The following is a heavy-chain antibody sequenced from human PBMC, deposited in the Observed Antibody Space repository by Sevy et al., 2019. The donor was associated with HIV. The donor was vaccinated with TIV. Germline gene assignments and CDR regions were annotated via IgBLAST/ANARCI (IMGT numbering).Heavy chain of an antibody. V-gene: IGHV3-30-3*01. J-gene: IGHJ6*02. D-gene: IGHD4-17*01. Sequence: GGSLRLSCAASGFAFSNYYAMHWVRQAPGKGLEWVALISYEGSTTYYSDSGKGRFTVSRDNFKNTLFLQMNSLTTEDTAVYYCARPRANYVDHYFFYAMDVWGQGTTVTVSS. CDR1: GFAFSNYYA. CDR2: ISYEGSTT. CDR3: ARPRANYVDHYFFYAMDV.